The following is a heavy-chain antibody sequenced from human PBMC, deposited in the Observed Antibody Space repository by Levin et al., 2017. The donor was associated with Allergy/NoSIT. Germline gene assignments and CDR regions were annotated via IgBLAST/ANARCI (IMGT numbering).Heavy chain of an antibody. Sequence: GESLKISCKASGYTFTDYFIHWVRQAPGQGLEWMGWLNPNSGGANYGHKFQGRVTMTRDTSLNTAYMELSRLTSDDTAVYYCARDRDGTVRGVADYWGQGTLVTVSS. J-gene: IGHJ4*02. CDR2: LNPNSGGA. D-gene: IGHD3-10*01. CDR1: GYTFTDYF. V-gene: IGHV1-2*02. CDR3: ARDRDGTVRGVADY.